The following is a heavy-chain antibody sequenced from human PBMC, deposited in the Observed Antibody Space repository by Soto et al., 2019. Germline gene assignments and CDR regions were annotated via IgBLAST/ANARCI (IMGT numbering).Heavy chain of an antibody. CDR2: IITLFGTA. D-gene: IGHD4-17*01. CDR1: GGTFSSHS. V-gene: IGHV1-69*01. CDR3: AREVGYGDFSAALLD. Sequence: VQLMQSGAEVKQPGSSVKVSCKASGGTFSSHSINWVRQAPGQGLEWMGGIITLFGTANYAQNFQGRVTITADRSTSTAYMELNGLRSDDTAVYYCAREVGYGDFSAALLDWGQGTLVTVSS. J-gene: IGHJ4*02.